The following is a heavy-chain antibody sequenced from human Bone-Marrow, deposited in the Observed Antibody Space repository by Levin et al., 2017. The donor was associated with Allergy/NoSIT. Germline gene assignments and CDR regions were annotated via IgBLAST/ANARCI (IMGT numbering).Heavy chain of an antibody. CDR2: TNPLSGAT. CDR1: GYTFVDYY. CDR3: ASRTSPWVNGLGV. D-gene: IGHD2-2*01. J-gene: IGHJ3*01. V-gene: IGHV1-2*02. Sequence: PGASVKVSCKASGYTFVDYYMNWVRQAPGRGLEWMGWTNPLSGATHYAPKFQGRVAMTTDKSVTTAYMHLASLTSDDTAVYYCASRTSPWVNGLGVWGQGTVVTVSS.